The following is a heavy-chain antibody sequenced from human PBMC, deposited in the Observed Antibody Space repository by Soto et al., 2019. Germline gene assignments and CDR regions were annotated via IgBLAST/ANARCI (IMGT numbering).Heavy chain of an antibody. J-gene: IGHJ5*02. Sequence: GSLRLSCAASGFTFSSYSMNWVRQAPGKGLEWVSYISSSSSTIYYADSVKGRFTISRDNAKNSLYLQMNSLRDEDTAVYYCARGEYSSSSYWFDPWGQGTLVTVSS. CDR1: GFTFSSYS. CDR3: ARGEYSSSSYWFDP. D-gene: IGHD6-6*01. CDR2: ISSSSSTI. V-gene: IGHV3-48*02.